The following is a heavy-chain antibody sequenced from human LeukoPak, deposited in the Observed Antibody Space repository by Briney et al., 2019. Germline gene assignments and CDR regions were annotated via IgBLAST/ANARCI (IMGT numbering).Heavy chain of an antibody. CDR3: ARDYNDFWSGYYSEHYMDV. J-gene: IGHJ6*03. CDR2: INPSGGST. V-gene: IGHV1-46*01. Sequence: ASVKVSCKASGYTFTSYYMHWVRQAPGQGLEWMGIINPSGGSTSYAQKFQGRVTMTRDTSTSTVYMELSSLGSEDTAVYYCARDYNDFWSGYYSEHYMDVWGKGTTVTVSS. CDR1: GYTFTSYY. D-gene: IGHD3-3*01.